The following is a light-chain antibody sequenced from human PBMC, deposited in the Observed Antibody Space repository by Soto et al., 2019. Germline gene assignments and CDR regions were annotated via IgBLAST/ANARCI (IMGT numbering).Light chain of an antibody. V-gene: IGKV3-15*01. J-gene: IGKJ1*01. CDR3: QQYNNWHPWT. CDR2: GAS. CDR1: QGVSRN. Sequence: DIVMTQSPATLSVAPGERVTFSCRASQGVSRNSAWYQHKPGQAPRLLISGASTGATGIPARFNGSGSGTEFTLTISSLQYEDFAVYYCQQYNNWHPWTFGQGTKVDIK.